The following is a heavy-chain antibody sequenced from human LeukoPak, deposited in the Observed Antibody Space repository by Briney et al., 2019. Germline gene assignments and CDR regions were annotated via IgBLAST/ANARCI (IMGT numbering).Heavy chain of an antibody. CDR1: RYTFTGYY. CDR2: INPNSGGT. J-gene: IGHJ4*02. V-gene: IGHV1-2*02. D-gene: IGHD3-10*01. CDR3: ARITMVRGVILDY. Sequence: ASVKVSCKASRYTFTGYYMHWVRQAPGQGLEWMGWINPNSGGTNYAQKFQGRVTMTRDTSISTAYMELSRLRSDDTAVYYCARITMVRGVILDYWGQGTLVTVSS.